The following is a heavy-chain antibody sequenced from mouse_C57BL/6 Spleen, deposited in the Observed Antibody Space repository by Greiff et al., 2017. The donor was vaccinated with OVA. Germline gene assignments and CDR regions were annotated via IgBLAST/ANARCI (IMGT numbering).Heavy chain of an antibody. CDR3: ARSGYYGNYAWFAY. CDR1: DYTFTSYD. CDR2: IYPRDGST. V-gene: IGHV1-85*01. J-gene: IGHJ3*01. Sequence: VKVVESGPELVKPGASVKLSCKASDYTFTSYDINWVKQRPGQGLEWIGWIYPRDGSTKYNEKFKGKATLTVDTSSSTAYMELHSLTSEDSAVYFCARSGYYGNYAWFAYWGQGTLVTVSA. D-gene: IGHD2-1*01.